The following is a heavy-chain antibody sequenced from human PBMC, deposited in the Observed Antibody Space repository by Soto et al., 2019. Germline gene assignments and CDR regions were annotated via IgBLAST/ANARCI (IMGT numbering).Heavy chain of an antibody. J-gene: IGHJ6*02. CDR1: DGSISGYF. Sequence: SETLSLTCIVSDGSISGYFWSWIRQPPGKGLEWIGYIHDTETTNYNPSLKSRVTMSLDKSKNQFSLKLNSVNAADTADYYCARTSYYDSTGYYNLDVWGPGTTVTV. CDR3: ARTSYYDSTGYYNLDV. V-gene: IGHV4-59*12. CDR2: IHDTETT. D-gene: IGHD3-22*01.